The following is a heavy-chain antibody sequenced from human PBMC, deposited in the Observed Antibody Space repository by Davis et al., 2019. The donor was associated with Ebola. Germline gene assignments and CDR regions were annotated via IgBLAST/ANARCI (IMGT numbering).Heavy chain of an antibody. V-gene: IGHV4-59*08. CDR2: IYYSGST. CDR1: AFSFSSYY. D-gene: IGHD3-10*01. Sequence: GSLRLSCTVSAFSFSSYYWSWIRQPPGKGLEWIGYIYYSGSTNYNPSLKSRVTISVDTSKNQFSLKLSSVTAADTAVYYCAGTMVRGVIISPDFDYWGQGTLVTVSS. J-gene: IGHJ4*02. CDR3: AGTMVRGVIISPDFDY.